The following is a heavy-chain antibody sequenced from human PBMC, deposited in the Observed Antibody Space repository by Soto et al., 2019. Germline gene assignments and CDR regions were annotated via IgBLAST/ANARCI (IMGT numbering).Heavy chain of an antibody. Sequence: QVQLVESGGGWVKPGESLRLSCIGSGFFLSNNWMTWIRQAPGKGLEWVSYISASGDYTIYADSLKGRFTISRDNARNSLWLQISSLPAEDTAVYYCARSSGWRQVGVYNYGLDVWGEGTTVIVSS. CDR3: ARSSGWRQVGVYNYGLDV. CDR1: GFFLSNNW. D-gene: IGHD2-8*01. J-gene: IGHJ6*04. CDR2: ISASGDYT. V-gene: IGHV3-11*06.